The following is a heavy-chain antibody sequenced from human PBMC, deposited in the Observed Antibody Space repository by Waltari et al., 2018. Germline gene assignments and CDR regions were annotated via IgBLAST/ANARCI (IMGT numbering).Heavy chain of an antibody. D-gene: IGHD6-13*01. CDR3: ARSRGYSSSWYEVYYYYMDV. J-gene: IGHJ6*03. CDR1: GGSISSYY. Sequence: QVQLQESGPGLVKPSETLSLTCTVSGGSISSYYWSWIRQPPGKGLEWIGYIYYSGSTNYNPSLKSRVTISVDTSKNQFSLKLSSVTAADTAVYYCARSRGYSSSWYEVYYYYMDVWGKGTTVTVSS. CDR2: IYYSGST. V-gene: IGHV4-59*01.